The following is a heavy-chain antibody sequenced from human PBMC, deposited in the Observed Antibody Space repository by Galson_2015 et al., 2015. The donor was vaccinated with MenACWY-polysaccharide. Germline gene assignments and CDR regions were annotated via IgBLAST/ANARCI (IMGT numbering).Heavy chain of an antibody. Sequence: SLRLSCAASGFIFADYAMHWVRRAPGKGLEWVSGISWNSDSIFYADSVKGRFTISRDNAKDSLYLQMNSLRPEDSAFYYCARDRGGLPSLEGAGAWGQGTLVTVSS. D-gene: IGHD1-1*01. V-gene: IGHV3-9*01. J-gene: IGHJ5*02. CDR2: ISWNSDSI. CDR1: GFIFADYA. CDR3: ARDRGGLPSLEGAGA.